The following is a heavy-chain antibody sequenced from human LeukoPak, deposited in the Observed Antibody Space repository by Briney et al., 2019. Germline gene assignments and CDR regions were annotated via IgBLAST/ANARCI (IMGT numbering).Heavy chain of an antibody. CDR1: GYSISSGYY. V-gene: IGHV4-38-2*01. Sequence: SETLSLTCAVSGYSISSGYYWGWIRQPPEKGLEWIGSIYHSGSTYYNPSLKSRVTISVDTSKNQFSLKLSSVTAADTAVYYCARLGGYCSSTSCYFDYWGQGTLVTVSS. CDR3: ARLGGYCSSTSCYFDY. J-gene: IGHJ4*02. D-gene: IGHD2-2*01. CDR2: IYHSGST.